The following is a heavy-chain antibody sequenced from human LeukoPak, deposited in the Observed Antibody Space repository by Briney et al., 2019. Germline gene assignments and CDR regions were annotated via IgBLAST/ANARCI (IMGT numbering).Heavy chain of an antibody. J-gene: IGHJ4*02. D-gene: IGHD3-22*01. Sequence: ASVKVSCKASGGTFSSYASSWVRQAPGQGLEWMGRIIPIFGTANYAQKFQGRVTITTDESTSTAYMELSSLRSEDTAVYYCARGLNYYDSSGYLDYWGQGTLVTVSS. CDR2: IIPIFGTA. CDR3: ARGLNYYDSSGYLDY. V-gene: IGHV1-69*05. CDR1: GGTFSSYA.